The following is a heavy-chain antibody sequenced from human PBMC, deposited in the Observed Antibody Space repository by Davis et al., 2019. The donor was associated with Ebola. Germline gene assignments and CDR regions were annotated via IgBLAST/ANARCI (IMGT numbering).Heavy chain of an antibody. CDR1: GFTFSNYW. J-gene: IGHJ5*01. V-gene: IGHV3-7*01. CDR2: IKQDGSEK. D-gene: IGHD1-7*01. Sequence: GESLKISCAASGFTFSNYWMGWVRQAPGKGLEWVANIKQDGSEKYYVDSVKGRFTISRDNSKNSLYLQMNSLRAEDTAVYFCARKRPGTTWFDSWGQGTLVTVSS. CDR3: ARKRPGTTWFDS.